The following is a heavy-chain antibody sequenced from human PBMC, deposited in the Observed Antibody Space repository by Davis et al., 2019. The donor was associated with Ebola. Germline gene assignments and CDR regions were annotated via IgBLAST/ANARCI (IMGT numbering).Heavy chain of an antibody. V-gene: IGHV3-11*01. CDR3: ARGGIAVAGSLYYFDY. D-gene: IGHD6-19*01. Sequence: GESLKISCAASGFTFSDYYMSWIRQAPGKGLEWVSYISSSGSTIYYADSVKGRFTISRDNAKNSLYLQMNSLRAEDTAVYYCARGGIAVAGSLYYFDYWGQGTLVIVSS. CDR1: GFTFSDYY. CDR2: ISSSGSTI. J-gene: IGHJ4*02.